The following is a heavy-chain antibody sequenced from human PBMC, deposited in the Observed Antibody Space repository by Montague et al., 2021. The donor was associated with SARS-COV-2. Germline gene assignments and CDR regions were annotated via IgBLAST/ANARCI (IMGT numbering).Heavy chain of an antibody. CDR2: IYSGGST. J-gene: IGHJ6*02. CDR1: GFTVSSNN. V-gene: IGHV3-66*01. Sequence: SLRLSCAASGFTVSSNNMSWVRQAPGKGLEWVSVIYSGGSTQYADSVKGRFTISRDKSNYTLYLQMNSLRAEDTAVYYCAARADYYYGMDVWSQGTSVTVSS. CDR3: AARADYYYGMDV.